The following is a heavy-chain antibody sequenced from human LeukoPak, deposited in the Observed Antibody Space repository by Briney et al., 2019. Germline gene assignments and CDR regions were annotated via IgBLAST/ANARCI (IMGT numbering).Heavy chain of an antibody. CDR2: ISGSGGST. CDR1: GFPFSSYA. V-gene: IGHV3-23*01. J-gene: IGHJ6*03. D-gene: IGHD6-13*01. CDR3: AKGSVWTIAERYYMDV. Sequence: GGSLRLSCAASGFPFSSYAMSWVRQAPGKGLEWVSGISGSGGSTYYADSVKGRFTISRDNSKNTLFVQMNSLRAEDTAIYYCAKGSVWTIAERYYMDVWGKGTTVTVSS.